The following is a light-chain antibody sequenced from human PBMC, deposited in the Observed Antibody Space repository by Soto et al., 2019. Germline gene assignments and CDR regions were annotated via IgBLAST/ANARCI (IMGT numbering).Light chain of an antibody. CDR2: GAS. Sequence: ETGMTQSPDTLSVSPGESATLSCRASRDVSTNLAWFQQKPGQTPRLVLYGASKRATGIPARFSGSGSGTHFTLTISSLQSEDFGVYYCQHYNNWPPYSFGQGTKVEIK. V-gene: IGKV3-15*01. CDR1: RDVSTN. CDR3: QHYNNWPPYS. J-gene: IGKJ2*03.